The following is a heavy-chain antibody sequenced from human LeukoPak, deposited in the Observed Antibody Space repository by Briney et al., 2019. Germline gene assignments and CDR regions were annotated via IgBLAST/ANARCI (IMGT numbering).Heavy chain of an antibody. CDR2: ISSSVGTI. D-gene: IGHD1-1*01. V-gene: IGHV3-48*03. Sequence: GGSLRLSCAASGFTFSSYEMNWVRQAPGKGLELVSYISSSVGTIYYADSVKGRFTISRDNAKNSLYLQMNSLRAEDTAVYYCARDLEGAFDIWGQGTMVTVSS. CDR1: GFTFSSYE. J-gene: IGHJ3*02. CDR3: ARDLEGAFDI.